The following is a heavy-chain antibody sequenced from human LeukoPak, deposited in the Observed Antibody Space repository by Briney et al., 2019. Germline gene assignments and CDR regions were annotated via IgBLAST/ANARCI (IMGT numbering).Heavy chain of an antibody. V-gene: IGHV1-46*01. CDR1: GYTFTSYY. D-gene: IGHD3-10*01. J-gene: IGHJ3*02. Sequence: ASVTVSCKASGYTFTSYYMHWVRQAPGQGLDWMGIINPSGGSTSYAQKFQGRVTMTRDTSTSTVYMELSSLRSEDTAVYYCARVKSYVGPGSVSYYPVAFDSWGQGTMVTVSS. CDR3: ARVKSYVGPGSVSYYPVAFDS. CDR2: INPSGGST.